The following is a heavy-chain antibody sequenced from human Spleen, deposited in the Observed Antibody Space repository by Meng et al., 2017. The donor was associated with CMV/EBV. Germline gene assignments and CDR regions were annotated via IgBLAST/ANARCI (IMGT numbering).Heavy chain of an antibody. CDR1: GGSFSGYY. D-gene: IGHD3-16*01. CDR2: INHSGST. J-gene: IGHJ3*02. CDR3: ARDYAGDDAFDI. Sequence: QVQQQQWGAGMLKPSETLSLTCAVYGGSFSGYYWSWIRQPPGKGLEWIGEINHSGSTNYNPSLKSRVTISVDTSKNQFSLKLSSVTAADTAVYYCARDYAGDDAFDIWGQGTMVTVSS. V-gene: IGHV4-34*01.